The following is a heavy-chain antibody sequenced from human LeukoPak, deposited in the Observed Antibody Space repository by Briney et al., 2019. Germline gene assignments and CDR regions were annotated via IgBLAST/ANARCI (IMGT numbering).Heavy chain of an antibody. CDR3: ARDFDRWLQLVY. V-gene: IGHV3-30-3*01. D-gene: IGHD5-12*01. CDR2: ISYDGSNK. CDR1: GFTFSSYA. J-gene: IGHJ4*02. Sequence: GSLRLSCAASGFTFSSYAMHWVRQAPGKGLEGVAVISYDGSNKYYADSVKGRFTISRDNSKNTLYLQMNSLRAEDTAVYYCARDFDRWLQLVYWGQGTLVTVSS.